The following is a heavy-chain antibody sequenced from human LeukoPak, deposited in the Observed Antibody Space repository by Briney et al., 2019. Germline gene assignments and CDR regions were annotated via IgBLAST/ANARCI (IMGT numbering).Heavy chain of an antibody. CDR1: GFTFSNYA. J-gene: IGHJ4*02. CDR3: ARPIDRFLEWLVDY. Sequence: GGSLRLSCAASGFTFSNYAMNWVRQAPGKGLEWVSSISSSSSYIYYADSVKGRFTISRDNAKNSLYLQMNSLRAEDTAVYYCARPIDRFLEWLVDYWGQGTLVTVSS. CDR2: ISSSSSYI. V-gene: IGHV3-21*01. D-gene: IGHD3-3*01.